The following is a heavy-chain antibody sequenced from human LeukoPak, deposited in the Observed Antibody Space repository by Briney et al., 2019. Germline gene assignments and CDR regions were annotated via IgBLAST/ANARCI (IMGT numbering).Heavy chain of an antibody. CDR3: AHLKVNAFDI. V-gene: IGHV2-5*08. CDR2: IYWDDDK. CDR1: GFTFSSYEMN. J-gene: IGHJ3*02. Sequence: LRLSCAASGFTFSSYEMNWIRQPPGKALEWLALIYWDDDKRYSPSLKSRLTITKDTSKNQVVLTMTNMDPVDTATYYCAHLKVNAFDIWGQGTMLTVSS.